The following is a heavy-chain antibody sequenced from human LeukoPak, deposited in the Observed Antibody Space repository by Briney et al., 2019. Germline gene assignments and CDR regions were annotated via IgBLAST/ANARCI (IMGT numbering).Heavy chain of an antibody. V-gene: IGHV3-74*01. J-gene: IGHJ4*02. CDR3: AKSQYGVGYFDY. D-gene: IGHD2-15*01. Sequence: GGSLRLSCAASGFTFSSHWMHWVRQAPGKGLVWVSRINSDGSSISYADSVKGRFTISRDNAKNTLYLQMNSLRAEDTAVYYCAKSQYGVGYFDYWGQGTLVTVSS. CDR1: GFTFSSHW. CDR2: INSDGSSI.